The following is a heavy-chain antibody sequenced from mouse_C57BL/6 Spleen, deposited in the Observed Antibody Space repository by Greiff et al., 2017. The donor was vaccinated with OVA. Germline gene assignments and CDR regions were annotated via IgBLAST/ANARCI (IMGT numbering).Heavy chain of an antibody. D-gene: IGHD2-1*01. V-gene: IGHV14-4*01. CDR2: IDPENGDT. CDR3: TTPRNYVGSYYAMDY. Sequence: QLQQSGAELVRPGASVKLTCTASGFNIKDDYMHWVKQRPEQGLEWIGWIDPENGDTEYASKFQGKATITADTSSNTAYLQLSSLTSEDTAVYYCTTPRNYVGSYYAMDYWGQGTSVTVSS. J-gene: IGHJ4*01. CDR1: GFNIKDDY.